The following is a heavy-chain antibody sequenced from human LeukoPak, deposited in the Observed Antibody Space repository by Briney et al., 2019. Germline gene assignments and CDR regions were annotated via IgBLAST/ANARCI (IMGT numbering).Heavy chain of an antibody. V-gene: IGHV3-23*01. CDR3: AKEGVLMVRGVPTSRVFDY. Sequence: GGALRLSCAASGFTFSSYAMSWVRQAPGKGLEWVSAISGSGGSTYYADSVKGRFTISRDNSKNTLYLQMNSLRAEDTAVYYCAKEGVLMVRGVPTSRVFDYWGQGTLVTVSS. CDR2: ISGSGGST. CDR1: GFTFSSYA. J-gene: IGHJ4*02. D-gene: IGHD3-10*01.